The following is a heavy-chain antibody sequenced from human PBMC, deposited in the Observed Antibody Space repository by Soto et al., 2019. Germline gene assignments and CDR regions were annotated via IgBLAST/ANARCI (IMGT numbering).Heavy chain of an antibody. D-gene: IGHD2-21*02. CDR3: GEGGGGDHGY. J-gene: IGHJ4*02. CDR2: ISSGNGGTT. CDR1: GFTFSSSA. Sequence: EVQLLDSGGGLVQPGGSLRLSCTASGFTFSSSAMSWVRQAPGKGLEWVSAISSGNGGTTYYAGSVKGRFTISRDNSKNTRYLEMKRLGAGGQAGFFCGEGGGGDHGYWGQGTLVTVSS. V-gene: IGHV3-23*01.